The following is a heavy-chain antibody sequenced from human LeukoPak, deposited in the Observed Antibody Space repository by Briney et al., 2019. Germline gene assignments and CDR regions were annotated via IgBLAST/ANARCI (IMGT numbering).Heavy chain of an antibody. V-gene: IGHV3-21*01. CDR2: ISSSSSYI. D-gene: IGHD1/OR15-1a*01. Sequence: ETLSLTCTVSGGSISSGGYYWSWIRQAPGKGLEWVSSISSSSSYIYYADSVKGRFTISRDNAKNSLYLQMNSLRAEDTAVYYCARGNTNSFDYWGQGTLVTVSS. CDR1: GGSISSGGYY. J-gene: IGHJ4*02. CDR3: ARGNTNSFDY.